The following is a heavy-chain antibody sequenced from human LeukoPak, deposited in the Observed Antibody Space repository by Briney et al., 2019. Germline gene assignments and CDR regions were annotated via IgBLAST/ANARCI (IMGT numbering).Heavy chain of an antibody. J-gene: IGHJ4*02. CDR1: GFTVSSNS. V-gene: IGHV3-53*01. CDR2: IYSDNT. CDR3: ARRAGAYSHPYDY. Sequence: QPGGSLRLSCTVSGFTVSSNSMSWVRQAPGRGLEWVSFIYSDNTHYSDSAKGRFTISRDNSKNTLYLQMNSLRAEDTAVYYCARRAGAYSHPYDYWGQGTLVTVSS. D-gene: IGHD4/OR15-4a*01.